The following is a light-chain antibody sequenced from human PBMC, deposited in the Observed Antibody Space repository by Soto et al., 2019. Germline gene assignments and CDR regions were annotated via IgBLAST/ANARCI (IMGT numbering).Light chain of an antibody. V-gene: IGKV3-20*01. CDR3: QQYGSSPPT. CDR1: QSVSSSY. J-gene: IGKJ5*01. Sequence: EMVLTQSPGTLSLSPGERATLSCRARQSVSSSYLAWYQQKPGQAPRLLIYGASSRATGIPDRFSGSGSGTDFTLTISRLEPEDFAVYYCQQYGSSPPTFGQGTRLEIK. CDR2: GAS.